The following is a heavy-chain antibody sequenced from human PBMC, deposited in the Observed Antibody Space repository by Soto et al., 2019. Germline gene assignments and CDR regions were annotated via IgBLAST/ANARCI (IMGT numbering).Heavy chain of an antibody. J-gene: IGHJ3*02. CDR1: GFTFGIYG. V-gene: IGHV3-33*01. CDR2: IWYDGSIK. D-gene: IGHD1-26*01. CDR3: ARATSGSFDALDM. Sequence: QVQLVVSGGGVVQPGRSLRLSCAASGFTFGIYGMHWVRQAPGKGLEWVAVIWYDGSIKYHADSVKGRFTISRDNSKNTVYLQMNSLRDEDTAVYYCARATSGSFDALDMWGQGTMVTVSS.